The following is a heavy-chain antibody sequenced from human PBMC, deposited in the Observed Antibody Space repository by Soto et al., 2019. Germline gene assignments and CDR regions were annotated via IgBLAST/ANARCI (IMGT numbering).Heavy chain of an antibody. V-gene: IGHV4-31*03. J-gene: IGHJ4*02. CDR2: IYYSGST. Sequence: PSETLSLTCTVSGGSISSGGYYWSWIRQHPGKGLEWIGYIYYSGSTYYNPSLKSRVTISVDTSKNQFSLKLSSVTAADTAVYYCARDLSGSYGLDYWGQGTLVTVSS. D-gene: IGHD1-26*01. CDR1: GGSISSGGYY. CDR3: ARDLSGSYGLDY.